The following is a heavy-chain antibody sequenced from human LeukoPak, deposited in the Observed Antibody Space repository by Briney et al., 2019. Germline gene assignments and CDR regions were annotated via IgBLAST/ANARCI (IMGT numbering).Heavy chain of an antibody. Sequence: PGRSLRLSCAASGFTFSSYGMHWVRQAPGKGLEWVAVISYDGSNKYYADSVKGRFTISRDNSKNTLYLQMNSLRAEDTAVYYCEKQPTAAAYYFDYGGKEPLVTVP. CDR3: EKQPTAAAYYFDY. CDR1: GFTFSSYG. V-gene: IGHV3-30*18. D-gene: IGHD6-13*01. CDR2: ISYDGSNK. J-gene: IGHJ4*02.